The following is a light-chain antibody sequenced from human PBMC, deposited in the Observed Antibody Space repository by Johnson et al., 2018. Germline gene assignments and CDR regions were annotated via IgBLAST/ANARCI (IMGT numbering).Light chain of an antibody. CDR1: SSNIGNNY. CDR3: GTWDSSLSAGNV. Sequence: QSVLTQPPSVSAAPGQKVTISCSGSSSNIGNNYVSWYQQLTGTAPKLLIYENNKRPSGIPDRLSGSKSGTSATLGITGLQTGDEADYYGGTWDSSLSAGNVFGTGTNVTVL. J-gene: IGLJ1*01. CDR2: ENN. V-gene: IGLV1-51*02.